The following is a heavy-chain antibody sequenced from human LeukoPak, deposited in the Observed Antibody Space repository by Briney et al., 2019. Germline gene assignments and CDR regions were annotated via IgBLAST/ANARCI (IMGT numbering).Heavy chain of an antibody. D-gene: IGHD2-2*01. J-gene: IGHJ4*02. V-gene: IGHV3-7*01. CDR1: GFTFSSYW. CDR2: IKQDGSEK. CDR3: ARETSLGEYQLLFLDY. Sequence: GGSLRLSCAASGFTFSSYWMSWVRQAPGKGLEWVANIKQDGSEKYYVDSVKGRFTISRDNAKNSLYLQMNSLRAEDTAVYYCARETSLGEYQLLFLDYWGQGTLVTVSS.